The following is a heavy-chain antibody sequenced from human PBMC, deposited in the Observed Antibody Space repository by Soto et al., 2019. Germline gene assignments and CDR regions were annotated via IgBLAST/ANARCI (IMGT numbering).Heavy chain of an antibody. CDR1: GYTFTGYY. V-gene: IGHV1-2*04. Sequence: ASVKVSCKASGYTFTGYYMHWVRQAPGQGLEWMGWINPNSGGTNYAQKFQGWVTMTRDTSISTAYMELSRLRSDDTAVYYCAREWPYSSSSVALDSWGQGTLVTVSS. D-gene: IGHD6-6*01. CDR3: AREWPYSSSSVALDS. J-gene: IGHJ4*02. CDR2: INPNSGGT.